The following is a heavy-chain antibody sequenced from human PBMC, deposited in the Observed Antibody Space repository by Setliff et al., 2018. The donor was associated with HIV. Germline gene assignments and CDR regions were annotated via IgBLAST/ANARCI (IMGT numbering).Heavy chain of an antibody. Sequence: GASVKVSCKSSGYTFTSYGVSWVRQAPGQGLEWMGWMNPKSGNTGYARKFQGRVTMTRKTSISTAYMELRSLRSDDTAVYYCARGYCSSTSCYGIYYFDNWGQGTPVTVSS. V-gene: IGHV1-8*01. CDR1: GYTFTSYG. CDR3: ARGYCSSTSCYGIYYFDN. D-gene: IGHD2-2*01. J-gene: IGHJ4*02. CDR2: MNPKSGNT.